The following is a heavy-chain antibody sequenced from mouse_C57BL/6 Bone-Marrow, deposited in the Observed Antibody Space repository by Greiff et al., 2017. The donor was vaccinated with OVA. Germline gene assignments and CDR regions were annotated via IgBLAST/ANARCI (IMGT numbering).Heavy chain of an antibody. CDR1: GFTFSDYG. J-gene: IGHJ1*03. Sequence: DVMLVESGGGLVKPGGSLKLSCAASGFTFSDYGMHWVRQAPEKGLEWVAYISSGSSTIYYADTVKGRFTISRDNAKNTLFLQMTSLRSEDTAMYYCARMGIYWYFDVWGTGTTVTVSS. D-gene: IGHD4-1*01. V-gene: IGHV5-17*01. CDR2: ISSGSSTI. CDR3: ARMGIYWYFDV.